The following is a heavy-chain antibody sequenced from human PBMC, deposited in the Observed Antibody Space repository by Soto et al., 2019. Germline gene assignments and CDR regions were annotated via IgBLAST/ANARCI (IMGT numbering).Heavy chain of an antibody. CDR2: ISGSGGST. CDR3: AKARTYYYDSSEDY. V-gene: IGHV3-23*01. Sequence: GGSLRLSCAASGFTFSSYAMSWVRQAPGKGLEWVSAISGSGGSTYYADSVKGRFTISRDNSKNTLYLQMNSLRAEDTAVYYCAKARTYYYDSSEDYWGQGTLVTVSS. J-gene: IGHJ4*02. D-gene: IGHD3-22*01. CDR1: GFTFSSYA.